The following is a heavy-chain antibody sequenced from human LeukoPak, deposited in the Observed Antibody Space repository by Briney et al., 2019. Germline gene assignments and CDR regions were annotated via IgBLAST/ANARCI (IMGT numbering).Heavy chain of an antibody. J-gene: IGHJ4*02. CDR3: ARVGYYYGSGSFKAYYFDY. CDR1: GGSISSGGYF. Sequence: SEPLSLTCSVSGGSISSGGYFWSWVRRHPGKGLEWIGYIYYSGSTYYNPSLKSRVTISVDTSKNQFSLKLSSVTAADTAVCYCARVGYYYGSGSFKAYYFDYWGQGTLVTVSS. D-gene: IGHD3-10*01. V-gene: IGHV4-31*03. CDR2: IYYSGST.